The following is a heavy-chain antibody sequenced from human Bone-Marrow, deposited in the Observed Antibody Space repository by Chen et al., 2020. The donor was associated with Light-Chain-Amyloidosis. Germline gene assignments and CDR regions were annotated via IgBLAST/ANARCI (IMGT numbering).Heavy chain of an antibody. Sequence: QVRLQESGPGLVKPSETLSLTCNISYDSIRNYYWTWIRQAPGKGLEWVGYVFHSGATLYNPSLKGRVAISLDTSKSLFSLNLNSVTAADTAVYYCASLTGTTGYFDYWGQGTLVTVSS. CDR3: ASLTGTTGYFDY. CDR2: VFHSGAT. CDR1: YDSIRNYY. V-gene: IGHV4-59*12. D-gene: IGHD1-7*01. J-gene: IGHJ4*02.